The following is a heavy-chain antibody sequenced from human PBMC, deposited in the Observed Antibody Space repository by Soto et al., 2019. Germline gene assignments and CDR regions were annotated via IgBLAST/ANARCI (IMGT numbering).Heavy chain of an antibody. V-gene: IGHV3-7*05. D-gene: IGHD2-2*01. CDR2: IKEDGGEK. J-gene: IGHJ4*02. CDR3: ARDGVSAVAKFFFDY. Sequence: EVQLVESGGGLVQPGGSLRLSCAASGFTFNIYWMSWVRQAPGKGLEWVANIKEDGGEKYYVDSVKGRFTISRDNAKNSLYLQMNSLRADDTAVYYCARDGVSAVAKFFFDYWGQGTPLTVSS. CDR1: GFTFNIYW.